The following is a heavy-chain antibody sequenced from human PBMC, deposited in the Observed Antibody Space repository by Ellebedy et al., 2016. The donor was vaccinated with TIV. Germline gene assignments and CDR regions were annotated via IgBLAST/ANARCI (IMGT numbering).Heavy chain of an antibody. Sequence: MPSETLSLTCTVSGGSISSSSYYWGWIRQPPGKGLEWIGSIYYSGSTYYNPSLKSRVTISVDTSKNQLSLKLSSVTAADTAVYYCARPYYDSSGYPYGDWGQGTLVTVSS. D-gene: IGHD3-22*01. J-gene: IGHJ4*02. V-gene: IGHV4-39*01. CDR1: GGSISSSSYY. CDR2: IYYSGST. CDR3: ARPYYDSSGYPYGD.